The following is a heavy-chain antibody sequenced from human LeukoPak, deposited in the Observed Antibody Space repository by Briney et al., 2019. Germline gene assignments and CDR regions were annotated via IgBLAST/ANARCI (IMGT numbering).Heavy chain of an antibody. Sequence: PGGSLRLSCAASGFTFSSYEMNWVRQAPGKGLEWVSYISSSGSTIYYADSVKGRFTISRDNAKNSLYLQMDSLRAEDTAVYYCARGGQWLVPRGFEYWGQGNLVTVSS. J-gene: IGHJ4*02. CDR1: GFTFSSYE. D-gene: IGHD6-19*01. CDR3: ARGGQWLVPRGFEY. CDR2: ISSSGSTI. V-gene: IGHV3-48*03.